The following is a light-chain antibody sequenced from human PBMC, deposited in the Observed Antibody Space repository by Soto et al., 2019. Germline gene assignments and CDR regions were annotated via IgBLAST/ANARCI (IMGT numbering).Light chain of an antibody. Sequence: QSVLTQPPSVSGTPGQRVTISCSGAGXNIGRNSVNWYQQLPGTAPKLLIHTSIHRPPGVPDRFSGSKSGISASVAISGLQSGDEADYYCAAWDDTLNSWVFGGGTKVTVL. CDR1: GXNIGRNS. CDR3: AAWDDTLNSWV. CDR2: TSI. V-gene: IGLV1-44*01. J-gene: IGLJ3*02.